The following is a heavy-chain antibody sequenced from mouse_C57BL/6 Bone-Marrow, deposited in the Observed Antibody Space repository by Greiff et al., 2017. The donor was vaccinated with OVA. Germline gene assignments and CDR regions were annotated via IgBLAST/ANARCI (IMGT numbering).Heavy chain of an antibody. CDR1: GYTFTSYW. J-gene: IGHJ3*01. CDR2: IYPGSGST. D-gene: IGHD1-1*01. CDR3: ARSHYYGRGTFAY. V-gene: IGHV1-55*01. Sequence: QVQLQQPGAELVKPGASVKMSCKASGYTFTSYWITWVKQRPGHGLEWIGDIYPGSGSTNYNEKFKSKATLAVDTSSSTAYMQLSSLTSEDSAVYYCARSHYYGRGTFAYWGQGTLVTVSA.